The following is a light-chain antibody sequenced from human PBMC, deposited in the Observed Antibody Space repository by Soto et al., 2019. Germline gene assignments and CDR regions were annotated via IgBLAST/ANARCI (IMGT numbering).Light chain of an antibody. CDR2: DAS. Sequence: DIQMTQSPSTLSSSVGDRFTITCRSSESISGWLAWHQQKPGKAPKLLIYDASSLQVGVPSRFSGSGSGTEFTLTISSLQPDDFASYYCQQYKSYSPWTFGQGTKVDIK. V-gene: IGKV1-5*01. CDR1: ESISGW. CDR3: QQYKSYSPWT. J-gene: IGKJ1*01.